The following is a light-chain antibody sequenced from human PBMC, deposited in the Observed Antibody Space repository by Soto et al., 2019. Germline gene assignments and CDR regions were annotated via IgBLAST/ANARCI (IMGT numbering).Light chain of an antibody. J-gene: IGKJ4*01. CDR1: QSVDSNS. V-gene: IGKV3-20*01. CDR3: QQYVASPLT. CDR2: GAS. Sequence: EFVLTQSPGALSVSPGETATLSCRASQSVDSNSLAWYHHKPGLAPRLLIFGASTRATRIPDRFSGSGSGTDFTLTISRLEPEDSGLYYCQQYVASPLTFGGGTRVEMK.